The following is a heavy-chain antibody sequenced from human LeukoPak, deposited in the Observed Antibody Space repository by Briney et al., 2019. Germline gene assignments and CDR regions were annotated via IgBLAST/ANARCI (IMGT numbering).Heavy chain of an antibody. Sequence: PGGSLRLSCVASEFTFSNYWMSWVRQAPGKGLEWVANIKQDGSEEYYADSVKGRFTISRDNAKNSLFLQMNSLRAEDTAVYYCASQIVGATLLGFWGQGTLVTVSS. CDR3: ASQIVGATLLGF. J-gene: IGHJ4*02. D-gene: IGHD1-26*01. CDR1: EFTFSNYW. CDR2: IKQDGSEE. V-gene: IGHV3-7*01.